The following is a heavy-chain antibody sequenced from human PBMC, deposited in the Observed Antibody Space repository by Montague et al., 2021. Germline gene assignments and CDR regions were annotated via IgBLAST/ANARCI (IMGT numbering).Heavy chain of an antibody. V-gene: IGHV4-61*01. D-gene: IGHD6-19*01. J-gene: IGHJ4*02. CDR1: GGSVSTGNYY. Sequence: SETLSLTCNVSGGSVSTGNYYWTWIRQPPGKELEWIGYIYYTGSSKYNPSLESRVTTSISTSKKQFTLKLSSVTAADTAVYYWARGQWQVPYYLDSWGQGTLVTVSS. CDR2: IYYTGSS. CDR3: ARGQWQVPYYLDS.